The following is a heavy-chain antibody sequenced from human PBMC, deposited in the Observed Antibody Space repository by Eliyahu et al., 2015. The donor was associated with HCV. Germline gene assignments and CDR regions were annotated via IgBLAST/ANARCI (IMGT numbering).Heavy chain of an antibody. Sequence: EXQLVXSGGGLXQPGGSXRLSCVASGFTFSSYSMNWVRQAPGKGLEWVSXIXTRDSSXYYADSAKGRXTISSDIAKSSLYLQMNNLRDEDTAVYYCARDVNWAHDHWGQGTLVTVSS. D-gene: IGHD1-1*01. V-gene: IGHV3-48*02. CDR3: ARDVNWAHDH. CDR1: GFTFSSYS. CDR2: IXTRDSSX. J-gene: IGHJ4*02.